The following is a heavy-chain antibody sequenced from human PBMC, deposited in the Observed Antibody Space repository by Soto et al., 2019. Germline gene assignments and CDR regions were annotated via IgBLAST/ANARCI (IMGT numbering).Heavy chain of an antibody. CDR1: GFTFSSYA. Sequence: GGSLRLSCAASGFTFSSYAMHWVRQAPGKGLEWVAVISYDGSNKYYADSVKGRFTISRDNSKNTLYLQMNSLRAEDTAVYYCARDLMIVVVISAGYPYYYYYGMDVWGQGTTVTVSS. CDR2: ISYDGSNK. CDR3: ARDLMIVVVISAGYPYYYYYGMDV. J-gene: IGHJ6*02. D-gene: IGHD3-22*01. V-gene: IGHV3-30-3*01.